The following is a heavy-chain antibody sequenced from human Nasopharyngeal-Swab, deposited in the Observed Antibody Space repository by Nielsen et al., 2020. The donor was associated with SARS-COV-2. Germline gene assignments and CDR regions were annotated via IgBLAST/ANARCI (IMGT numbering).Heavy chain of an antibody. Sequence: WVRQAPGQGLEWMGGIIPTLSITNYAQKFQGRVTITADKSTSIAYMELTSLRSDDTAVYYCARANIGRSLNWFDPWGQGTLVTVSS. CDR3: ARANIGRSLNWFDP. CDR2: IIPTLSIT. D-gene: IGHD1-26*01. V-gene: IGHV1-69*10. J-gene: IGHJ5*02.